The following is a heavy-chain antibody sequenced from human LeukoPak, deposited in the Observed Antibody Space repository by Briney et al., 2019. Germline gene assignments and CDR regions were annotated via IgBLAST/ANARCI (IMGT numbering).Heavy chain of an antibody. CDR3: ARGSRRQYWYFDL. V-gene: IGHV4-59*01. CDR1: GGSISSYY. Sequence: SETLSLTCTVSGGSISSYYSSWIRQPPGKGLEWIGYIYYSGSTNYNPSLKSRVTISVDTSKNQFSLKLSSVTAADTAVYYCARGSRRQYWYFDLWGRGTLVSVSS. J-gene: IGHJ2*01. CDR2: IYYSGST.